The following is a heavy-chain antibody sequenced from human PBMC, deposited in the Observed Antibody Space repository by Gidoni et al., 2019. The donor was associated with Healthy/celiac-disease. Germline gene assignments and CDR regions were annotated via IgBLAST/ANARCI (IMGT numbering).Heavy chain of an antibody. J-gene: IGHJ4*02. CDR2: INHSGST. D-gene: IGHD1-20*01. CDR3: ARGRMGLYKWPLDY. Sequence: QVQLQQWGAGLLKPSETLSLTCAVYGGSFSGYYWSWIRQPPGKGLEWIGEINHSGSTNYNPSLKSRVTISVDTSKNQFSLKLSSVTAADTAVYYCARGRMGLYKWPLDYWGQGTLVTVSS. V-gene: IGHV4-34*01. CDR1: GGSFSGYY.